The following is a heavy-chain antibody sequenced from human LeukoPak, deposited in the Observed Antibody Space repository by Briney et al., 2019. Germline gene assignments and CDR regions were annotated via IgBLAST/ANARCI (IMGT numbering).Heavy chain of an antibody. V-gene: IGHV4-31*03. D-gene: IGHD3-22*01. CDR3: ARVHYDSSGYYYVYWFDP. J-gene: IGHJ5*02. Sequence: PSETPSLTCTVSGGSISSGGYYWSWIRQHPGKGLEWIGYIYYSGSTYYNPSLKSRVTISVDTSKNQFSLKLSSVTAADTAVYYCARVHYDSSGYYYVYWFDPWGQGTLVTVSS. CDR1: GGSISSGGYY. CDR2: IYYSGST.